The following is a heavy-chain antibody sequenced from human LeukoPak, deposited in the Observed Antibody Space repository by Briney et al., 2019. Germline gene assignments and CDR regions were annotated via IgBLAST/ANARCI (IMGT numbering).Heavy chain of an antibody. D-gene: IGHD6-19*01. Sequence: GGSLRLSCVVSGFTIDSYDMNWVRQAPGKGLERISTVSGRGGGTFSADSVKGRFTMSRDNSKNTMYLQMNSLRAEDTAVYFCAKDRAVAVTNRGDAFDFWGQGTMVTVSS. CDR2: VSGRGGGT. V-gene: IGHV3-23*01. CDR3: AKDRAVAVTNRGDAFDF. CDR1: GFTIDSYD. J-gene: IGHJ3*01.